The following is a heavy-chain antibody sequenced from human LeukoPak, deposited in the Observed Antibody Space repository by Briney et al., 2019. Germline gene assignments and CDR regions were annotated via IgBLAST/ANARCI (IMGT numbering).Heavy chain of an antibody. J-gene: IGHJ4*02. Sequence: ASVKVSCKASGYTFTAYYMHWVRQAPGQGLEWMGWINPNSGGTNYAQKFQGRVTMTRDTSISTAYMELSRLRSDDTAVYYCARPSLRFLELYYFDYWGQGTLVTVSS. CDR2: INPNSGGT. V-gene: IGHV1-2*02. CDR3: ARPSLRFLELYYFDY. CDR1: GYTFTAYY. D-gene: IGHD3-3*01.